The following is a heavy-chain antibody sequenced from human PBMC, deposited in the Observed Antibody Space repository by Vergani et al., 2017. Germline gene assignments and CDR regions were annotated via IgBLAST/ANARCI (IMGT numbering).Heavy chain of an antibody. CDR1: GFTLSNYD. D-gene: IGHD1-26*01. CDR3: AKGREWELNACDM. CDR2: IQFDGSNQ. Sequence: QVQLVESGGGVVQRGGSLRLSCATSGFTLSNYDMQWIRQGPGKGLEFVAFIQFDGSNQYYADSVKGRFTRSRDNSKNTLFLQMNSLRAEDAAIYYCAKGREWELNACDMWGQETMVTVSS. J-gene: IGHJ3*02. V-gene: IGHV3-30*02.